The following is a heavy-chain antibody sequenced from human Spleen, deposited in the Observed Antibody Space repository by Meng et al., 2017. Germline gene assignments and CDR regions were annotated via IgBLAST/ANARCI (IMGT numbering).Heavy chain of an antibody. J-gene: IGHJ6*02. Sequence: ASVKVSCKAPAYTFTPYYIHWVRRAPGQGLEWMGMISPSGDRKTYAQKFQGRVTMARDTATTTVYMELSSLRSDDTAVYYCARVRSTTLFNYYYYGMDVWGQGTTVTVSS. CDR2: ISPSGDRK. CDR1: AYTFTPYY. D-gene: IGHD1-26*01. CDR3: ARVRSTTLFNYYYYGMDV. V-gene: IGHV1-46*01.